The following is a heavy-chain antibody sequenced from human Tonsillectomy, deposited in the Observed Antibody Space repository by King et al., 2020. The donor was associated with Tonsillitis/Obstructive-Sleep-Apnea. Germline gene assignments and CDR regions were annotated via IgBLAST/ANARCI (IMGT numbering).Heavy chain of an antibody. CDR3: ATRIVAVPAAILGRDSFDP. D-gene: IGHD2-2*01. Sequence: VQLQQWGAGLLKPSETLSLTCAVYGGSFSGYYWSWIRQPPGKGLEWIGEINHSGSTNYNPSLESRVTISVDTSKNQFSLKLSSVTAADTAWYYCATRIVAVPAAILGRDSFDPWGQGTLVTVSS. V-gene: IGHV4-34*01. CDR1: GGSFSGYY. CDR2: INHSGST. J-gene: IGHJ5*02.